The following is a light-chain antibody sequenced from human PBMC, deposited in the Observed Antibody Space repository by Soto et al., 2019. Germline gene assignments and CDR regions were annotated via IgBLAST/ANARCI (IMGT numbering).Light chain of an antibody. CDR2: RAS. CDR1: QTFSSC. Sequence: DIQITPAPSTLSGSVGDRVTITCRASQTFSSCLAWYQQKPGQAPKLLIYRASTMESGVPSRFSGSGSGTEFTLTISSLQPDDFAVYYCQQYNSYSWTFGQGTKVDIK. V-gene: IGKV1-5*03. J-gene: IGKJ1*01. CDR3: QQYNSYSWT.